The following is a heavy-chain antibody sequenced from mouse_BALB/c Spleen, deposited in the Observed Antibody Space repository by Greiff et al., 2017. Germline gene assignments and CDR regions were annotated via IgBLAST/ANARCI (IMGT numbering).Heavy chain of an antibody. V-gene: IGHV1S126*01. Sequence: QVQLQQPGAELVRPGASVKLSCKASGFTFTSYWINWVQQSPGQGLEWIGNIYPSDSYTNYTQKFKDKVTFTVDNSTSTAYLQLSSPTSEDAAVYYCTRRDGYYADLDYWGQGTTVTVSS. J-gene: IGHJ2*01. CDR2: IYPSDSYT. CDR1: GFTFTSYW. D-gene: IGHD2-3*01. CDR3: TRRDGYYADLDY.